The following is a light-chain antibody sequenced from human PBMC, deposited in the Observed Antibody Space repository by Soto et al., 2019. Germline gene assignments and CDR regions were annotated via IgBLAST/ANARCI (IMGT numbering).Light chain of an antibody. Sequence: EIVLTQSPATLSLSPGERATLSCRASQSVSSYLAWYQQKPGQAPRLLIYDASNRATGIPARFRGSGSGTDFTLPISSLEPEDFAVYYCQQRSNWLALTFGGGTKVRSN. CDR2: DAS. CDR3: QQRSNWLALT. J-gene: IGKJ4*01. V-gene: IGKV3-11*01. CDR1: QSVSSY.